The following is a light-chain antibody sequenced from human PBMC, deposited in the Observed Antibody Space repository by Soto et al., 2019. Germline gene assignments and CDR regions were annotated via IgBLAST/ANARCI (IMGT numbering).Light chain of an antibody. J-gene: IGKJ2*01. CDR2: AAS. Sequence: EVTQSPSSLSASVGDRVTITCRASQSIGDNVNWYQFKPGEAPKLLIYAASNLQNGVPSTFSGSGSGTDFALTISTLQPEHSATSYCQQSYGPPYNFGLGTKLEI. V-gene: IGKV1-39*01. CDR3: QQSYGPPYN. CDR1: QSIGDN.